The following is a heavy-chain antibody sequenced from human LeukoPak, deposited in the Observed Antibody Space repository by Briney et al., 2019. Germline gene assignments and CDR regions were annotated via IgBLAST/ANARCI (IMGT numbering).Heavy chain of an antibody. CDR1: GFTFSSYG. Sequence: QTGGSLRLSCAASGFTFSSYGMHWVRQAPGKGLEWVAFIRYDGSNKYYADSVKGRFTISRDNSKNTLYLQMNSLRAEDTAVYYCARDWGTSSLYLVNWGQGTLVTVSS. V-gene: IGHV3-30*02. J-gene: IGHJ4*02. CDR2: IRYDGSNK. CDR3: ARDWGTSSLYLVN. D-gene: IGHD6-6*01.